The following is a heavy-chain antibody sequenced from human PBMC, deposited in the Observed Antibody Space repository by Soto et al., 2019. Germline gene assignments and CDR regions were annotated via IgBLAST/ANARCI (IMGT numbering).Heavy chain of an antibody. CDR1: GFTVSSNY. CDR3: AILSN. Sequence: EVQLVETGGGLIQPGGSLRLSCAASGFTVSSNYMNWVLQAPGKGLEWVSIIYSDGTTSYADSVKGRFTISRDNFKNTLHLQMNSLRAEDTAVYYCAILSNWGQGTLVTVSS. CDR2: IYSDGTT. D-gene: IGHD6-6*01. J-gene: IGHJ4*02. V-gene: IGHV3-53*02.